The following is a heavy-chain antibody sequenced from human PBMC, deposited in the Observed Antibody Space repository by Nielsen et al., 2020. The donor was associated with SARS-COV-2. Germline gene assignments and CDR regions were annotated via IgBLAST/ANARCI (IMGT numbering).Heavy chain of an antibody. J-gene: IGHJ4*02. V-gene: IGHV3-11*05. CDR1: GFSFSDHY. CDR2: ITDTATFT. D-gene: IGHD2/OR15-2a*01. Sequence: GESLKISCAASGFSFSDHYMTWIRQAPGKGLEWVSYITDTATFTNYADSVRGRFTISRDHAGNSLFLQMNSLREDDTAVYFCARDHNPPTFWGQGTLVTVSS. CDR3: ARDHNPPTF.